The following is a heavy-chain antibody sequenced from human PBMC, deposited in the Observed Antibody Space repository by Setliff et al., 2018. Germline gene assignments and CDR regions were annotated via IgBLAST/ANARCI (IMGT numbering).Heavy chain of an antibody. CDR3: AREGVDSRSSTDYRYYMDV. Sequence: ASVKVSCKASGGTFRSYGISWVRQAPGQGLEWMGGTIPSFGSTNYAQKFQDRVTIITDESTSTAYMELSSLRTEDTAVYYCAREGVDSRSSTDYRYYMDVWGKGTTVTVSS. J-gene: IGHJ6*03. CDR1: GGTFRSYG. CDR2: TIPSFGST. V-gene: IGHV1-69*05. D-gene: IGHD3-22*01.